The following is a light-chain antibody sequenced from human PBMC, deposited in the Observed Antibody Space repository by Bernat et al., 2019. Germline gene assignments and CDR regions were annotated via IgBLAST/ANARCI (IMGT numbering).Light chain of an antibody. CDR1: QSVSSSF. J-gene: IGKJ2*01. Sequence: EMVLTQSPGTLSLSPGERATLSCRASQSVSSSFLAWYQQKPGQAPRLLIYGASSRATGIPDRFSGSGSGTDFTLTISRLEPEDFAVYYCQQHGNSPPAHTFGQGTTLEIK. CDR2: GAS. V-gene: IGKV3-20*01. CDR3: QQHGNSPPAHT.